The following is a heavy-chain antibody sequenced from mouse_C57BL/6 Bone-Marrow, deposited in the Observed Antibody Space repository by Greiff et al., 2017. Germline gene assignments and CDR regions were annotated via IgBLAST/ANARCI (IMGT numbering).Heavy chain of an antibody. V-gene: IGHV1-50*01. J-gene: IGHJ2*01. CDR3: ARQESS. CDR1: GYTFTSYW. Sequence: QVQLQQPGAELVKPGASVKLSCKASGYTFTSYWMQWVKQRPGQGLEWIGEIDPSDSYTNYNQKFKGKATLTVDTSSSTAYMQLSSLTSEDSAVYYCARQESSWGQGTTLTVSS. CDR2: IDPSDSYT.